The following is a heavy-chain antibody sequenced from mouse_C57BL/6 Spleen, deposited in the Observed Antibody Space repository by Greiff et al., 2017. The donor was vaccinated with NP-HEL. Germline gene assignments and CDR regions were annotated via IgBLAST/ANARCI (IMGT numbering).Heavy chain of an antibody. CDR1: GFTFSDYG. CDR2: ISSGSSTI. CDR3: ARPLLLRYAMDY. D-gene: IGHD1-1*01. J-gene: IGHJ4*01. Sequence: EVQRVESGGGLVKPGGSLKLSCAASGFTFSDYGLHWVRQAPEKGLEWVAYISSGSSTIYYADTVKGRFTIARDNAKNTLFRQMTSLRSEDTAMYYCARPLLLRYAMDYWGQGTSVTVSS. V-gene: IGHV5-17*01.